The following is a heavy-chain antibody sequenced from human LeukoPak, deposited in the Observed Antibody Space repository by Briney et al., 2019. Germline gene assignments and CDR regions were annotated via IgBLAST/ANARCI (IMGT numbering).Heavy chain of an antibody. Sequence: GGSLRLSCAASGFTFSSYGMHWVRQAPGKGLEWVAFIRYDGSNKYYADSVKGRFTISRDNSKNTLYLQMNSLRAEDTAVYYCAKFYSGHTTVVVPAAELDYWGQGTLVTVSS. D-gene: IGHD2-2*01. CDR3: AKFYSGHTTVVVPAAELDY. CDR1: GFTFSSYG. CDR2: IRYDGSNK. J-gene: IGHJ4*02. V-gene: IGHV3-30*02.